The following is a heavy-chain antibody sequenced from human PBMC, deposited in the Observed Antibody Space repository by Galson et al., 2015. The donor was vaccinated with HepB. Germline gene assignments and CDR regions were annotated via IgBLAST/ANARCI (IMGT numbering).Heavy chain of an antibody. CDR2: IFYSGST. CDR1: GASITSNSYY. D-gene: IGHD1-7*01. Sequence: TLSLTCSVSGASITSNSYYWGWIRQPPEKGLEWIGNIFYSGSTDHNPSLKSRVTISKDTSKNQFSLKLTSVSAADTAVYYCVRGLTGTSLRRFDFWGQGTLVTVSS. CDR3: VRGLTGTSLRRFDF. J-gene: IGHJ4*02. V-gene: IGHV4-39*07.